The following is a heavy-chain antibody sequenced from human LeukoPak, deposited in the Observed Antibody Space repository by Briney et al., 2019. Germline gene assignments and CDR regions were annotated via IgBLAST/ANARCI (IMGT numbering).Heavy chain of an antibody. D-gene: IGHD3-22*01. CDR2: ISAYNGNT. J-gene: IGHJ6*03. CDR3: ARGYDSSGYYYYYMDV. V-gene: IGHV1-18*01. CDR1: GYTFTSYG. Sequence: ASVKVSCKASGYTFTSYGISWVRQAPGQGLEWMGWISAYNGNTNYAQKLQGRVTMTTDTSTSTAYMELRSLRPDDTAVYYCARGYDSSGYYYYYMDVWGKGTTVTVSS.